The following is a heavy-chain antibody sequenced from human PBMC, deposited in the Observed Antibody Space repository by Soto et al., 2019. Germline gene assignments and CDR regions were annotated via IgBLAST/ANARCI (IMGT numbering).Heavy chain of an antibody. V-gene: IGHV4-39*01. J-gene: IGHJ2*01. Sequence: SETLSLTCTVSGGSISSSSYYWGWIRQPPGKGLEWIGSIYYSGSTYYNPPLKSRVTISVDTSKNQFSLKLSSVTAADTAVYYCARTYDFWSGYYWYFDLWGRGTLVTVSS. CDR2: IYYSGST. CDR1: GGSISSSSYY. CDR3: ARTYDFWSGYYWYFDL. D-gene: IGHD3-3*01.